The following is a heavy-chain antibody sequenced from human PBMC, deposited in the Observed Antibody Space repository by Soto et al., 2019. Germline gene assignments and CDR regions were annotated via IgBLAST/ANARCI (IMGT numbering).Heavy chain of an antibody. CDR1: GFTFTNYE. J-gene: IGHJ6*02. D-gene: IGHD4-4*01. CDR3: ARDPAIYSGNFDYGLDV. CDR2: IGTSGTTI. Sequence: EVQLVESGGGLVQAGGSLRLFCAVSGFTFTNYEMNWVRQAPGKGLEWVSYIGTSGTTIYYADSVRGGFTNSRDNAKNSLYLHMNSLRAEDTAVYYCARDPAIYSGNFDYGLDVWGQGTTVTVSS. V-gene: IGHV3-48*03.